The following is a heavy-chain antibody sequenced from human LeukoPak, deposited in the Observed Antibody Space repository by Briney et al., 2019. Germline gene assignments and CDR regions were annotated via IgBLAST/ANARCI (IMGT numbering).Heavy chain of an antibody. CDR2: INHSGST. Sequence: SETLSLTCAVYGGSFSGYYWSWIRQPPGKGLEWIGEINHSGSTNYNPSLKSRVTVSVDTSKNQFSLKLSSVTAADTAVYYCARGGYSYGCDYWGQGTLVTVSS. V-gene: IGHV4-34*01. CDR1: GGSFSGYY. CDR3: ARGGYSYGCDY. J-gene: IGHJ4*02. D-gene: IGHD5-18*01.